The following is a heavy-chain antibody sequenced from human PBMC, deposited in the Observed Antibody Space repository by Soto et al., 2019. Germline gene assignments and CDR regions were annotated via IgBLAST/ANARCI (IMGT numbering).Heavy chain of an antibody. V-gene: IGHV4-34*01. Sequence: PSETLSLTCAVYGGSFSDYYWSWIRQPPGKGLEWIGEINHSGITNYSPFLKSRVTMSVDTSKNQFSLKLTSVTAADTALYYCARFPFDSNDWTNPRYFDIWGQGTLVTVSS. CDR3: ARFPFDSNDWTNPRYFDI. J-gene: IGHJ4*02. CDR2: INHSGIT. CDR1: GGSFSDYY. D-gene: IGHD3-22*01.